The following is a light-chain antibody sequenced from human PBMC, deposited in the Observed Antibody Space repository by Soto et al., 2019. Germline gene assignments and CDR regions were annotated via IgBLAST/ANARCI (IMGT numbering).Light chain of an antibody. CDR1: SSDVGAYHS. J-gene: IGLJ3*02. CDR3: SSFTDTGTVM. V-gene: IGLV2-14*03. Sequence: QSVLTQPASVSGSPGQSFTIPCTGSSSDVGAYHSVSWYQQHPGKAPKLIIFDVSNPPSGVSNRFSGSKSGNTASLTISGLQAEDEADYYCSSFTDTGTVMFGGGTKLTVL. CDR2: DVS.